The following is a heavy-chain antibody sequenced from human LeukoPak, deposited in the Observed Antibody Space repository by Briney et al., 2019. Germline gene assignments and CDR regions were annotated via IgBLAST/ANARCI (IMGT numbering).Heavy chain of an antibody. CDR3: AREARGGSTYFDN. CDR1: GASVSTTPYY. D-gene: IGHD1-26*01. CDR2: IFNTGPA. J-gene: IGHJ4*02. V-gene: IGHV4-61*10. Sequence: SETLSLTCKVSGASVSTTPYYWTWIRQPAGKGLEWIGRIFNTGPANYNPSFKSRVTISLDTSKNQFSLRLSSVTAADTAVYYCAREARGGSTYFDNWGQGTLVTVSS.